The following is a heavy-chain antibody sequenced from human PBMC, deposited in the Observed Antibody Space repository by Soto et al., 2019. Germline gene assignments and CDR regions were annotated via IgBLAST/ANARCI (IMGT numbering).Heavy chain of an antibody. CDR3: VKGRGSGGWSHFDY. CDR2: ISSNGGTT. Sequence: TVGSLRLSCSASGFTFSNYAMHWVRQAPGKGLEYVSGISSNGGTTYYADSVKARFIISRDISKNTVYLQMSGLRAEDTAVYYCVKGRGSGGWSHFDYWGQGTLVTVS. V-gene: IGHV3-64D*06. J-gene: IGHJ4*02. CDR1: GFTFSNYA. D-gene: IGHD6-19*01.